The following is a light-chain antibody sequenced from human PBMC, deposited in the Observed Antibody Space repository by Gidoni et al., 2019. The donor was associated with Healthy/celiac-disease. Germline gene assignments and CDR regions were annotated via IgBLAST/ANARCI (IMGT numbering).Light chain of an antibody. V-gene: IGLV3-1*01. CDR2: QDS. J-gene: IGLJ1*01. Sequence: SYELTQPPSVSVSPGQTASITCSGDKLGDKYACCYQQKPGQYPVLVIYQDSKRPSGIPERLSGSNSGNTATLTISGTQAMDEADYYCQAWDSSTYVFGTGTKVTVL. CDR1: KLGDKY. CDR3: QAWDSSTYV.